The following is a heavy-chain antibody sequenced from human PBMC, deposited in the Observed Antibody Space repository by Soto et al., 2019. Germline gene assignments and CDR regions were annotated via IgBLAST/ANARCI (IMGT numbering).Heavy chain of an antibody. CDR2: ISWNSGSI. J-gene: IGHJ4*02. CDR1: GFTFDDYA. Sequence: EVRLVESGGGLVQPGRSLRLSCAASGFTFDDYAMHWVRQAPGKGLEWVSGISWNSGSIGYADSVKGRFTISRDNAKNSLYLQMNSLRAEDMALYYCAKDYCSGGSCYSVDYWGQGTLVTVSS. V-gene: IGHV3-9*03. D-gene: IGHD2-15*01. CDR3: AKDYCSGGSCYSVDY.